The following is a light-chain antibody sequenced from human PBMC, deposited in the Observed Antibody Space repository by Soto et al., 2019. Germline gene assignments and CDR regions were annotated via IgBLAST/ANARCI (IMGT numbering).Light chain of an antibody. V-gene: IGKV3-15*01. CDR2: GAS. CDR3: QQYNNWPPVFT. Sequence: EIVMTQSPATLSVSPGERATLSCRASQSVSSNLAWYQQKPGQAPRLLIYGASTRATGIPARFSGSGSGTEFTLTISSLQSEDSAVYYCQQYNNWPPVFTFGPGTKVYIK. J-gene: IGKJ3*01. CDR1: QSVSSN.